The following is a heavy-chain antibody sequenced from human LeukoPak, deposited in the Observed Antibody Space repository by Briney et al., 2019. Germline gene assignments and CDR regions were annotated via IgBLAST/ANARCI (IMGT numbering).Heavy chain of an antibody. CDR2: ISNSGSTI. J-gene: IGHJ5*02. CDR3: ARDYYASESYYNPS. CDR1: GFTFSDYF. Sequence: GGSLRLSCAASGFTFSDYFMSWIRQAPQKGLEWVSYISNSGSTIYYADSVKGRFTISRDNAKNSLYLQMNSLRAEDTAVYYCARDYYASESYYNPSWGQGTLVTVSS. D-gene: IGHD3-10*01. V-gene: IGHV3-11*01.